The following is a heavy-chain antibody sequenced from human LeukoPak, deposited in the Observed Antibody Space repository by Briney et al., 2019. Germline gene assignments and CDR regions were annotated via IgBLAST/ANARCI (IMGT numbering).Heavy chain of an antibody. V-gene: IGHV3-48*03. CDR2: ISSSGSII. CDR3: ARDLGMTDGDYVSYFDY. D-gene: IGHD4-17*01. J-gene: IGHJ4*02. CDR1: GFTFSRYE. Sequence: GGSLRLSCAASGFTFSRYELNWVRQAPGKGLEWVSYISSSGSIIYYADSVKGRFTISRDNAKNSLYLQTNSLRAGDTALYYCARDLGMTDGDYVSYFDYWGQGTLVTVSS.